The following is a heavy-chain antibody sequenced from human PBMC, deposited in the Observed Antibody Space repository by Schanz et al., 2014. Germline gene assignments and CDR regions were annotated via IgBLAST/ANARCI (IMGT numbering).Heavy chain of an antibody. CDR1: GFVFGDYY. Sequence: QVQVVQSGGGLVKPGGSLRLSCAASGFVFGDYYMTWIRQAPGKGLEWLSYISDSGTYTNYADSVKGRFTISRDNAKSSLYLQMNSLRVEDTAVYYCAASSGWHPSTDYWGQGTLXTVSS. CDR2: ISDSGTYT. CDR3: AASSGWHPSTDY. D-gene: IGHD6-19*01. J-gene: IGHJ4*02. V-gene: IGHV3-11*05.